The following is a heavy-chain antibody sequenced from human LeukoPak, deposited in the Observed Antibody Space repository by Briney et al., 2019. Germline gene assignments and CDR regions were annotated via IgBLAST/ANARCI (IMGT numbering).Heavy chain of an antibody. J-gene: IGHJ5*02. D-gene: IGHD6-13*01. CDR2: IYYSGST. CDR1: GGSNSSYY. Sequence: SETLSLTCTVSGGSNSSYYWSWIRQPPGKGLEWIGYIYYSGSTNYNPSLKSRVTISVDTSKNQFSLKLSSVTAADTAVYYCARDLGSSSSWHGGWFDPWGQGTLVTVSS. CDR3: ARDLGSSSSWHGGWFDP. V-gene: IGHV4-59*01.